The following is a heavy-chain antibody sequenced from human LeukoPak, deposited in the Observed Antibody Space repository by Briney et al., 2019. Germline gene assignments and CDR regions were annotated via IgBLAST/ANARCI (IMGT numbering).Heavy chain of an antibody. CDR3: ARADRLHGGPYLIGP. CDR1: GYSFTDYY. J-gene: IGHJ5*02. Sequence: GASVKVSCKTSGYSFTDYYMHWVRQAPGQGLEWMGWINPNSGGTSSAQKFQGRVTMTRDTSITTVYMEVSWLTSVDTAIYYCARADRLHGGPYLIGPWGQGTLVTVSS. CDR2: INPNSGGT. D-gene: IGHD2-21*01. V-gene: IGHV1-2*02.